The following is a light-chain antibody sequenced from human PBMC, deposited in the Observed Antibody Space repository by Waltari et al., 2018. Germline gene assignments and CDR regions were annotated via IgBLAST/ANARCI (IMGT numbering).Light chain of an antibody. Sequence: SSELTQDPAVSVALGQTVRITCQGDSLRSYYASWYQQKPGQAPVICIYGINHRPGGVPGRFSGSSSGNTASLTITGAQAEDGADYYCNSRDSSGNHPVVFGGGTKLTVL. V-gene: IGLV3-19*01. CDR2: GIN. CDR3: NSRDSSGNHPVV. J-gene: IGLJ2*01. CDR1: SLRSYY.